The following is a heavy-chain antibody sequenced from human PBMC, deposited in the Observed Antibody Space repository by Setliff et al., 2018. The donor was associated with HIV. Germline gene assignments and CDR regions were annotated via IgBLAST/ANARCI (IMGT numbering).Heavy chain of an antibody. V-gene: IGHV4-34*01. J-gene: IGHJ4*02. CDR2: INHSGST. D-gene: IGHD3-10*01. CDR3: ARNRVPSSL. Sequence: SETLSLTCAVYGGSFSGYYWSWIRQPPGKGLEWIGEINHSGSTSYNPSLKSRVTISVDTSKNQFSLKLTSVTAADTAVYYCARNRVPSSLWGQGTLVTVSS. CDR1: GGSFSGYY.